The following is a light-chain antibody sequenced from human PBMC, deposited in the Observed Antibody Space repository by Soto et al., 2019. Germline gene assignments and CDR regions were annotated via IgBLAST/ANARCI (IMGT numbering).Light chain of an antibody. CDR1: QSVSTY. Sequence: EVVMTQSPATLSVSPGERAALSCRASQSVSTYLAWYQQKPGQAPRLLIHHASNRAAGIPDRFSGSGSGTDFTLTISRLEPEDFAVYYCQQYGSSGTFGQGTKVDIK. J-gene: IGKJ1*01. CDR3: QQYGSSGT. V-gene: IGKV3-20*01. CDR2: HAS.